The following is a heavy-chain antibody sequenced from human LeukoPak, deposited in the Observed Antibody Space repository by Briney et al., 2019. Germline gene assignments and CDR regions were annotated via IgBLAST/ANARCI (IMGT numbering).Heavy chain of an antibody. Sequence: PGGSLRLSCAASGFTFSSYSMNWVRQAPGKGLEWVSSISHSSTYMYYADTLKGRFTISRDNAKNSVFLQMNSLRAEDTALYYCARGEGDYGGNFVGDYWGQGILVTVSS. D-gene: IGHD4-23*01. CDR2: ISHSSTYM. CDR3: ARGEGDYGGNFVGDY. J-gene: IGHJ4*02. V-gene: IGHV3-21*01. CDR1: GFTFSSYS.